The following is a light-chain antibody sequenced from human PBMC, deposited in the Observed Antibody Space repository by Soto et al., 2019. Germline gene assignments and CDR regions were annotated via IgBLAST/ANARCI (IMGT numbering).Light chain of an antibody. J-gene: IGLJ3*02. CDR2: DLY. Sequence: QSVLTQPRSVSESPGQSVTISCTGTSSDVGGYNYVSWYQQYPGKAPKLIIYDLYKRPSGVPDRFSGSKSGNTASLTISGLQAEDEAEYHCCSYAGGYTWVFGGGTKLTVL. V-gene: IGLV2-11*01. CDR3: CSYAGGYTWV. CDR1: SSDVGGYNY.